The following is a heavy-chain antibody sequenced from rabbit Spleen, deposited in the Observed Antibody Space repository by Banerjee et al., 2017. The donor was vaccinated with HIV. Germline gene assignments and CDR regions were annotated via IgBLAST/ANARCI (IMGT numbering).Heavy chain of an antibody. V-gene: IGHV1S45*01. D-gene: IGHD1-1*01. CDR3: VREVYHILGL. J-gene: IGHJ4*01. CDR2: IGTGTGTT. CDR1: GFSFSSSYY. Sequence: QEQLVESGGGLVQPEGSLTLTCTASGFSFSSSYYMCWVRQAPGKGLEWIGCIGTGTGTTYYATWAKGRFTISKTSSTTVTLQMTSLTAADTATYFCVREVYHILGLWGPGTLVTVS.